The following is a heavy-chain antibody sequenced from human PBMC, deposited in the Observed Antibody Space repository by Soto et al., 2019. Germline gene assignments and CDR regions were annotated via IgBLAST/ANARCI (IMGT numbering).Heavy chain of an antibody. CDR1: GFTCGDYA. CDR2: IRSKAYGGTT. D-gene: IGHD3-10*01. J-gene: IGHJ3*02. Sequence: GGSLRLACTDSGFTCGDYAMSWVRQSPGKGLEWVGFIRSKAYGGTTEYAASVKGRFTISRDDSKSIAYLQMNSLKTEDTAVYYCTRDRTPYYYGSGSYGAFDIWGQGTMVTVSS. CDR3: TRDRTPYYYGSGSYGAFDI. V-gene: IGHV3-49*04.